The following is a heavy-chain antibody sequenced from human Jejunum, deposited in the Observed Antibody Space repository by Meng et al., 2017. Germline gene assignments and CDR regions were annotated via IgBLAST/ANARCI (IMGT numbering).Heavy chain of an antibody. CDR1: GASFTGYS. J-gene: IGHJ4*01. D-gene: IGHD3-10*01. Sequence: SETLSLTCTVYGASFTGYSWTWIRQSPGKGLEWIGEVNHDGGTSYSPSLKSRVVISIDTSKNQFSLKLTAVTATDTAVYYCAREGSWVGADFWGQGTQVTVSS. V-gene: IGHV4-34*01. CDR2: VNHDGGT. CDR3: AREGSWVGADF.